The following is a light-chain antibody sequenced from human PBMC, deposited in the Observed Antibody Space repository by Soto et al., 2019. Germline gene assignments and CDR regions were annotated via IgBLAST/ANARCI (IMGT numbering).Light chain of an antibody. CDR3: ISYTSRSTYV. CDR1: SSDVGGYKY. CDR2: EGS. V-gene: IGLV2-14*01. Sequence: QSVLTQPASVSGTPGQSITISCTGTSSDVGGYKYVSWYQQHPGKAPKLMIYEGSNRPSGVSNRFSASKSGNTASLTISGLQAEDEADYYCISYTSRSTYVFGTGTQVTVL. J-gene: IGLJ1*01.